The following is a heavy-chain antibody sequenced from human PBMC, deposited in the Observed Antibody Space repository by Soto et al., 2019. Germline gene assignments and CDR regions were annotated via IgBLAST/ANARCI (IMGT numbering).Heavy chain of an antibody. Sequence: EVQLLESGGGLVQPGGSLRLSCAASGFTFSSYAMSWVRQAPGKGLEWVSAISGSGGSTYYADSVKGRFTISRDNSKNPLYLQMNSLRAEDTAVYYCAKGDDITGTTNTHWGQGTLVTVSS. D-gene: IGHD1-7*01. J-gene: IGHJ4*02. CDR3: AKGDDITGTTNTH. CDR1: GFTFSSYA. CDR2: ISGSGGST. V-gene: IGHV3-23*01.